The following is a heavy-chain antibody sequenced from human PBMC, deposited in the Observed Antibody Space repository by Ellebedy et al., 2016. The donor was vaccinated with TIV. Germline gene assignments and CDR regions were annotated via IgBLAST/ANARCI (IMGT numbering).Heavy chain of an antibody. D-gene: IGHD1-1*01. Sequence: GGSLRLXCAASGFTFSSYWMSWVRQAPGKGLEWVANIKQDGSEKYYVDSVKGRFTISRDNAKNSLYLQMNSLRAEDTAVYYCTREGKGSDWNDWFFDLWGRGTLVTVSS. CDR1: GFTFSSYW. J-gene: IGHJ2*01. V-gene: IGHV3-7*01. CDR2: IKQDGSEK. CDR3: TREGKGSDWNDWFFDL.